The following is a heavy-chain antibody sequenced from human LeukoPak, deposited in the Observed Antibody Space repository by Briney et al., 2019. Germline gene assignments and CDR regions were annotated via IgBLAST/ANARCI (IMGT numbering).Heavy chain of an antibody. J-gene: IGHJ6*03. CDR2: IYYSGST. Sequence: PSQTLSLTCTVSGGSISSYYWSWIRQPPGKGLEWIGYIYYSGSTNYNPPLKSRVTISVDTSKNQFSLKLSSVTAADTAVYYCARGYDFWSGYSYYYYYYMDVWGKGTTVTVSS. V-gene: IGHV4-59*01. CDR1: GGSISSYY. CDR3: ARGYDFWSGYSYYYYYYMDV. D-gene: IGHD3-3*01.